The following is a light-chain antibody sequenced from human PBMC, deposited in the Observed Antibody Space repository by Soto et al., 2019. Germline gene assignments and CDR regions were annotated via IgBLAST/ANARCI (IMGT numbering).Light chain of an antibody. Sequence: DIQMTQSPSSLSASVGDRVTITCRASQTISSYLNWYQQTPGKAPKLLIYAASSLQSGVPSRFSGSGSGTDFTLTIRSLQPADFATYYCQQSYSTPLTFGGGTKVEI. V-gene: IGKV1-39*01. CDR1: QTISSY. J-gene: IGKJ4*01. CDR3: QQSYSTPLT. CDR2: AAS.